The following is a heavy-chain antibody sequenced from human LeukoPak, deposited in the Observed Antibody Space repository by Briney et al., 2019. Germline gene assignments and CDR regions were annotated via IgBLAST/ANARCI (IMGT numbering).Heavy chain of an antibody. CDR1: GGSISSASYY. CDR2: IYTSGST. Sequence: SQTLSLTCTVSGGSISSASYYWSWIRQPAGKGLEWIGRIYTSGSTNYSPSLRSRVTISVDTSKNEFSLKLSSVTAADTAVYYCARGRYTSLDYWGQGTLVTVSS. D-gene: IGHD5-24*01. V-gene: IGHV4-61*02. J-gene: IGHJ4*02. CDR3: ARGRYTSLDY.